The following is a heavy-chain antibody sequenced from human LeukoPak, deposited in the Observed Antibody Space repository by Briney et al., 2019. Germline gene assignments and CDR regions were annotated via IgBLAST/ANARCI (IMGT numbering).Heavy chain of an antibody. CDR1: GYTSTGYY. CDR3: ARVRLGRGVDDAFDV. V-gene: IGHV1-2*06. CDR2: MNPNSGGA. D-gene: IGHD3-10*01. Sequence: ASVKVSCKASGYTSTGYYIHWVRQAPGQGPEWMGRMNPNSGGAHYAQNFQGRVTMTRDRSISTAYMELTSLRSDDTAVYYCARVRLGRGVDDAFDVWGQGTMVTLSS. J-gene: IGHJ3*01.